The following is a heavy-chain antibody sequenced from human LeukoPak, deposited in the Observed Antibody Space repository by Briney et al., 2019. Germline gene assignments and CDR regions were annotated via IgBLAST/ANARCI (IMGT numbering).Heavy chain of an antibody. CDR1: GGTFSSYA. J-gene: IGHJ4*02. CDR2: IIPILGIA. Sequence: SVKVSCKASGGTFSSYAISWVRQAPGQGLEWMGRIIPILGIANYAQKFQGRVTITADESTSTAYVELRSLRSDDTAVYYCAVRSGTYPYYFDYWGQGTLVTVSS. D-gene: IGHD1-26*01. CDR3: AVRSGTYPYYFDY. V-gene: IGHV1-69*04.